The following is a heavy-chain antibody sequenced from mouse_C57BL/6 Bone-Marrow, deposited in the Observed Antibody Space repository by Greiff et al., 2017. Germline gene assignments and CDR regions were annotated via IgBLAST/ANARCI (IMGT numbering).Heavy chain of an antibody. J-gene: IGHJ2*01. CDR1: GYTFTTYP. Sequence: QVQLKESGAELVKPGASVKMSCKASGYTFTTYPIEWMKQNHGKSLEWIGNFHPYNDDTKYNEKFKGKATLTVEKSSSTVYLELSRLTSGDSAVYYCARGGNYGGYYFDYWGQGTTLTVSS. CDR3: ARGGNYGGYYFDY. V-gene: IGHV1-47*01. CDR2: FHPYNDDT. D-gene: IGHD2-1*01.